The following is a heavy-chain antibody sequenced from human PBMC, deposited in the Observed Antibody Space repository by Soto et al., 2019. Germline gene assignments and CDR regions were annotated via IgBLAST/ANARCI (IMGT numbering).Heavy chain of an antibody. V-gene: IGHV3-53*04. CDR3: ARDLRVYGMDV. D-gene: IGHD3-9*01. Sequence: QLLVSGGGLVQPGGSLRLSCVASEFSVSSHSMTWVRQAPGKGLEWVSVVYSGGSADYADSVKGRFSIFRQSSENTVYLQMNSLRTEDTAVYYCARDLRVYGMDVWGQGTTVTVSS. J-gene: IGHJ6*02. CDR2: VYSGGSA. CDR1: EFSVSSHS.